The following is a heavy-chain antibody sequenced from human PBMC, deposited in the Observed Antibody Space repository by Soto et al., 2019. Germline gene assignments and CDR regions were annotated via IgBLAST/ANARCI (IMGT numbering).Heavy chain of an antibody. J-gene: IGHJ6*02. V-gene: IGHV1-69*13. CDR2: IIPIFGTA. D-gene: IGHD3-3*01. CDR1: GGTFSSYA. Sequence: SVKVSCKASGGTFSSYAISWVRQAPGQGLEWMGGIIPIFGTANYAQKFQGRVTITADESTSTAYMELSSLRSEDTAVYYCARTAALRFLEWLGSYGMDVWGQGTTVTVSS. CDR3: ARTAALRFLEWLGSYGMDV.